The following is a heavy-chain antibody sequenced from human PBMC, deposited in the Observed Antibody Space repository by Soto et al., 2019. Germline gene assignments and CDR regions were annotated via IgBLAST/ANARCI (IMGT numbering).Heavy chain of an antibody. CDR3: ARVTDSRVGHYDFWSGYYTNYYYGMDV. CDR2: IYYSGST. CDR1: GGSISSYY. Sequence: PSETLSLTCTVSGGSISSYYWSWIRQPPGKGLEWIGYIYYSGSTNYNPSLKSRVTISVDTSKNQFSLKLSSVTAADTAVYYCARVTDSRVGHYDFWSGYYTNYYYGMDVWGQGTTVTVSS. V-gene: IGHV4-59*01. J-gene: IGHJ6*02. D-gene: IGHD3-3*01.